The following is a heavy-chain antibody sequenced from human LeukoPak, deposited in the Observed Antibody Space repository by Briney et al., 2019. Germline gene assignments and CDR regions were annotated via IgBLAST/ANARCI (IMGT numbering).Heavy chain of an antibody. CDR3: AKDGPRLYCSGGSCHSVDY. D-gene: IGHD2-15*01. CDR2: IYSGGST. V-gene: IGHV3-53*01. CDR1: GFTVSSNY. J-gene: IGHJ4*02. Sequence: GGSLRLSCAASGFTVSSNYMSWVRQAPGKGLEWVSIIYSGGSTFYADSVKGRFTISRDNSKNTLYLQMNSLRAEDTAVYYCAKDGPRLYCSGGSCHSVDYWGQGTLVTVSS.